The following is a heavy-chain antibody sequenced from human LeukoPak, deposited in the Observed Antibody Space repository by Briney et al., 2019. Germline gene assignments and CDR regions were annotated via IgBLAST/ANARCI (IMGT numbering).Heavy chain of an antibody. J-gene: IGHJ4*02. CDR2: IYHSGST. Sequence: SGTLSLTCAVSGGSISSSNWWSWVRQPPGKGLEWIGEIYHSGSTNYNPSLNSRVTISVDKSKNQFSLKLSSVTAADTAVYYCARDPGTIPPYYFDYWGQGTLVTVSS. D-gene: IGHD3-10*01. V-gene: IGHV4-4*02. CDR1: GGSISSSNW. CDR3: ARDPGTIPPYYFDY.